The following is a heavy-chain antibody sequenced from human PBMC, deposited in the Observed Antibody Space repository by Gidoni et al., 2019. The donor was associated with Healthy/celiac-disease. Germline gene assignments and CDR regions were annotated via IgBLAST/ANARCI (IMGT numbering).Heavy chain of an antibody. J-gene: IGHJ4*02. V-gene: IGHV1-2*02. CDR1: GYTFTGYY. CDR3: ARFPCSSTSCYHGAFDY. Sequence: QVQLVQSGAEVKKPGASVKVSCKASGYTFTGYYMHWVRQAPGQGLEWMGWINPNSGGTNYAQKFQGRVTMTRETSISTAYMELSRLRSDDTAVYYCARFPCSSTSCYHGAFDYWGQGTLVPVSS. D-gene: IGHD2-2*01. CDR2: INPNSGGT.